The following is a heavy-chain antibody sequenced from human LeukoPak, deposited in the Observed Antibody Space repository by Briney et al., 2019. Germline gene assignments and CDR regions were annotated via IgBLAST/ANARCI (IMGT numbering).Heavy chain of an antibody. Sequence: SETLSLTCAVYGGSFSGYYWSWIRQPPGKGLEWIGEINHSGSTNYNPSLKSRVTISVDTSKNQFSLKLSSVTAADTAVYYCARGGGLLYDFWSGYYPTIYFDYWGQGTLVTVSS. CDR3: ARGGGLLYDFWSGYYPTIYFDY. D-gene: IGHD3-3*01. J-gene: IGHJ4*02. CDR1: GGSFSGYY. V-gene: IGHV4-34*01. CDR2: INHSGST.